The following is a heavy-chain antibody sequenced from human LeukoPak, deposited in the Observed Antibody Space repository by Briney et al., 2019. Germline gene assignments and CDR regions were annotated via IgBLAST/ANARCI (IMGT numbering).Heavy chain of an antibody. CDR2: IYSGGST. CDR3: AREVGGSAFDI. Sequence: GGSLRLSCAASEFTVSSNYMSCVRQAPGKGLEWVSIIYSGGSTYYADSVKGRFTISRHNSKNTLYLQMNSLRAEDTAVYYCAREVGGSAFDIWGQGTMVTVSS. CDR1: EFTVSSNY. V-gene: IGHV3-53*04. D-gene: IGHD3-16*01. J-gene: IGHJ3*02.